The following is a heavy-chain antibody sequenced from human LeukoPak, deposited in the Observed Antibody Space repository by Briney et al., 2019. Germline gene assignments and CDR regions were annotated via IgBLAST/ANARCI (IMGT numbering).Heavy chain of an antibody. CDR2: IYYSGST. V-gene: IGHV4-59*08. D-gene: IGHD2-15*01. CDR3: ARLRGYCSGGSCYSGVNWFDP. J-gene: IGHJ5*02. CDR1: GGSISSYY. Sequence: SETLSLTCTVSGGSISSYYWSWIRQPPGKGLEWIGYIYYSGSTNYNPSLKSRVTISVDTSKNQFSLKLSSVTAADTAVYYCARLRGYCSGGSCYSGVNWFDPWGQGTLVTVSS.